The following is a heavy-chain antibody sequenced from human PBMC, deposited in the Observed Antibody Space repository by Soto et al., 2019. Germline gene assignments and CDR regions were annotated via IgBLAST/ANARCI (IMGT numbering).Heavy chain of an antibody. D-gene: IGHD2-8*02. J-gene: IGHJ4*02. CDR2: INHSGST. CDR1: GGSFSGYY. V-gene: IGHV4-34*01. Sequence: PSETLSLTCAVYGGSFSGYYWSWIRQPPGKGLEWIGEINHSGSTNYNPSLKSRVTISVDTSKNQLSLKLSSVTAADTAVYYCAGPLVVANADYWGQGTLVTVSS. CDR3: AGPLVVANADY.